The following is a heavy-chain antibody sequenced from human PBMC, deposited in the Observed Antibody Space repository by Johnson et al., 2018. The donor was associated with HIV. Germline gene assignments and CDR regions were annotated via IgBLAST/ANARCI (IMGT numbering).Heavy chain of an antibody. V-gene: IGHV3-11*04. J-gene: IGHJ3*02. CDR1: GFTFSDYY. CDR3: ARDRLWFGESDAFDI. Sequence: QMQLVESGGGLVKPGGSLRLSCAASGFTFSDYYMSWIRPAPGQGLEWVSYISSSGSTIYYADSVKGRFPISRDNAKNSLYLQMNSLRAEDTAVYYCARDRLWFGESDAFDIWGQGTMVTVSS. D-gene: IGHD3-10*01. CDR2: ISSSGSTI.